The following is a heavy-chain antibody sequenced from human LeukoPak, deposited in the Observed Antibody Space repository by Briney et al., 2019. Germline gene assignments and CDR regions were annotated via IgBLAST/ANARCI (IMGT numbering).Heavy chain of an antibody. Sequence: TGGSLRLSCAASGFTFSSYGMHWVRHAPGKGLEWVAVIWYDGSNKYYADSVKGRFTISRDNSKNTLYLQMNSLRAEDTAVYYCARDQYSSGWYFDYWGQGTLVTVSS. J-gene: IGHJ4*02. CDR1: GFTFSSYG. CDR3: ARDQYSSGWYFDY. D-gene: IGHD6-19*01. V-gene: IGHV3-33*01. CDR2: IWYDGSNK.